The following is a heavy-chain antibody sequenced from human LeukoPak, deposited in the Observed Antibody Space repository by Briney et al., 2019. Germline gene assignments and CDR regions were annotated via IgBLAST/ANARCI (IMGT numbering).Heavy chain of an antibody. J-gene: IGHJ5*02. Sequence: SETLSLTCAVYGGSFSGYYWSWIRQPPGKGLEWIGEINHSGSTNYNPSLKSRVTISVDTSKNQFSLKLSSVTAADTAVNYCARGDIVVVVAATRLGNWFDPWGQGTLVTVSS. V-gene: IGHV4-34*01. CDR3: ARGDIVVVVAATRLGNWFDP. CDR2: INHSGST. D-gene: IGHD2-15*01. CDR1: GGSFSGYY.